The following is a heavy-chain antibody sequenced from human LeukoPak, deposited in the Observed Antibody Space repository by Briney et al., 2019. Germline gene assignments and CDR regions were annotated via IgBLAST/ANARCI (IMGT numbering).Heavy chain of an antibody. CDR3: AREGRSGGYFDY. J-gene: IGHJ4*02. CDR2: IYYSGST. D-gene: IGHD3-10*01. CDR1: GGSISSYY. Sequence: TSETVSLTCTVSGGSISSYYWSWIRQPPGKGLEWIGYIYYSGSTNYNPSLKSRVTISVDTSKNQFSLKLSSVTAADTAVYYCAREGRSGGYFDYWGQGTLVTVSS. V-gene: IGHV4-59*01.